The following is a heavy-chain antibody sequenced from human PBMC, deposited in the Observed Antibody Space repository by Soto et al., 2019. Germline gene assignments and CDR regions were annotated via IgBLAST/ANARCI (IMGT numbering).Heavy chain of an antibody. D-gene: IGHD4-17*01. CDR2: ISWNSGSI. CDR1: GFTFDDYA. J-gene: IGHJ3*02. Sequence: EVQLVESGGGLVQPGRSLRLSCAASGFTFDDYAMHWVRQAPGKGLEWVSGISWNSGSIGYADSVKGRFTISRDNAKNSLYLQMNRLRAEDTALYYCAKDLDSGHYVHYDAFDIWGQGTMVTVSS. V-gene: IGHV3-9*01. CDR3: AKDLDSGHYVHYDAFDI.